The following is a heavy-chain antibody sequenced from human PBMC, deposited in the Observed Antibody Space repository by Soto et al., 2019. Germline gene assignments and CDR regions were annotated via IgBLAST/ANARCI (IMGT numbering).Heavy chain of an antibody. CDR2: ISSSGSTI. Sequence: GGSLRLSCAASGFTFSDYYMSWIRQAPGKGLEWVSYISSSGSTIYYADSVKGRFTISRDNAKNSLYLQMNSLRAEDTAVYYCARCASDDGYDYYYYYMDVWGKGTTVTVSS. CDR3: ARCASDDGYDYYYYYMDV. CDR1: GFTFSDYY. J-gene: IGHJ6*03. D-gene: IGHD3-22*01. V-gene: IGHV3-11*01.